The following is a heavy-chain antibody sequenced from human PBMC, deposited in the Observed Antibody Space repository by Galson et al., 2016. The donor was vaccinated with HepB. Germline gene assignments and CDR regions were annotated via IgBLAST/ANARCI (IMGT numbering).Heavy chain of an antibody. Sequence: SLRLSCAASGFVFSNFGLSWVRQAPGKGLGWVASISTRRTTYYSDPVQGRFTISRDNSNNTLYLQMNGLRAEDTAVYYCAKERLVRRIFDHWGQGTLLTVSS. CDR3: AKERLVRRIFDH. CDR2: ISTRRTT. V-gene: IGHV3-23*01. J-gene: IGHJ4*02. D-gene: IGHD1-1*01. CDR1: GFVFSNFG.